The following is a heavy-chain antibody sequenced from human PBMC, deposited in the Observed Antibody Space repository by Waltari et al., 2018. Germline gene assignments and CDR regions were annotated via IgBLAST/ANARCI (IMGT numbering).Heavy chain of an antibody. CDR1: CGSFSGYY. V-gene: IGHV4-34*01. CDR3: ARGQPQYSSSWYNYYYYYYMDV. D-gene: IGHD6-13*01. CDR2: SNHSGST. J-gene: IGHJ6*03. Sequence: QVQLQQWGAGLLKPSETLSLTCAVYCGSFSGYYWSWIRQPPGKGLEWIGESNHSGSTNYNPSLKSRVTISVDTSKNQFSLKLSSVTAADTAVYYCARGQPQYSSSWYNYYYYYYMDVWGKGTTVTVSS.